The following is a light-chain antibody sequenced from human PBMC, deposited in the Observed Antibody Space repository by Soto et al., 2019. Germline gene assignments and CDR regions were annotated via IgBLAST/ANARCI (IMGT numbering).Light chain of an antibody. CDR2: DVS. CDR3: SSTTSTNSWV. Sequence: QSVLTQSASVSGSPGQSITISCTGTSSDVGGYNYVSWYQQHPGKAPKLIIYDVSNRPSGVSTRFSGSKSGNTASLTISGLQAEDETDYSCSSTTSTNSWVFGGGTKGTVL. V-gene: IGLV2-14*01. CDR1: SSDVGGYNY. J-gene: IGLJ3*02.